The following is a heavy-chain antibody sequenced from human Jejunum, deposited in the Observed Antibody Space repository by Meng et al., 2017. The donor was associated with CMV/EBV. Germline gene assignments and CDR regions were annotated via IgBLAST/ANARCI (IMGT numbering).Heavy chain of an antibody. CDR1: GITLTSYS. Sequence: GITLTSYSIRWVRQAAGKGLEWLAYISGGSTYIDHANSVKGRFTISRDNAKNSVYLQMNGLRAEDTAVYYCARAIDYGDPNWFDPWGQGTRVTVSS. J-gene: IGHJ5*02. D-gene: IGHD4-17*01. CDR2: ISGGSTYI. CDR3: ARAIDYGDPNWFDP. V-gene: IGHV3-21*05.